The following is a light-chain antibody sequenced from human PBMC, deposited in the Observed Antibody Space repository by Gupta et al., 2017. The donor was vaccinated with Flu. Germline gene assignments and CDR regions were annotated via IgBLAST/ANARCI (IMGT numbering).Light chain of an antibody. CDR2: EYK. Sequence: FLLPQPPSVSESPGKTVPISCTSNRGGIDRTFVQWYQQRPGNAPTTIIYEYKERPLGAPDRFSGSIDSSSNSASLTISGLKPEDDGDYYCQSFDIYNRGVFGGGTRVTVL. V-gene: IGLV6-57*02. CDR1: RGGIDRTF. J-gene: IGLJ3*02. CDR3: QSFDIYNRGV.